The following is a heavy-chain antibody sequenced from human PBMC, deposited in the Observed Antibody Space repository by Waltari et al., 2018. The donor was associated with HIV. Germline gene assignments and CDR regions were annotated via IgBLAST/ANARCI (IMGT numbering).Heavy chain of an antibody. CDR1: GYTLTNYA. CDR2: INTKTGNT. D-gene: IGHD3-10*01. V-gene: IGHV7-4-1*02. CDR3: ARGPGRSLDY. Sequence: QVQLEQSGSELKKPGASVKVSCKASGYTLTNYAMNWVRQAPGQGLEWVGWINTKTGNTTYAQGFTGRFVFSLDTSVRTAYLQSSSLKPEDTAVYFCARGPGRSLDYWGQGTLVTVSS. J-gene: IGHJ4*02.